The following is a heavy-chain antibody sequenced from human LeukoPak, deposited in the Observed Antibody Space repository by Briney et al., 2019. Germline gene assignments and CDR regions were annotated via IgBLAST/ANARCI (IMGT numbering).Heavy chain of an antibody. CDR2: VDPEDGET. V-gene: IGHV1-69-2*01. D-gene: IGHD1-26*01. CDR1: GYTFTDYY. J-gene: IGHJ3*02. CDR3: ATGYSIVGATDAFDI. Sequence: VMVSCKVSGYTFTDYYMHWVQQAPGKGLGWMGLVDPEDGETIYAEKFQGRVTITADTSTDTAYMELSSLRSEDTAVYYCATGYSIVGATDAFDIWGQGTMVTVSS.